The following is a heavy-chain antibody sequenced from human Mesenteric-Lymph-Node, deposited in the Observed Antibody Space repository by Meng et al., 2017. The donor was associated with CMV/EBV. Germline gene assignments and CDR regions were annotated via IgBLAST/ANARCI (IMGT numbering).Heavy chain of an antibody. V-gene: IGHV4-59*12. CDR2: IDHSGRT. J-gene: IGHJ1*01. CDR1: GGSISSYY. Sequence: SETLSLTCTVSGGSISSYYWSWIRQPPGRGLEWIGYIDHSGRTFYNPSLKSRVTISIDTSKNQFSLMLTSVTAADTAVYYCARGDRNSELPSQHWGQGTLVTVSS. D-gene: IGHD4-23*01. CDR3: ARGDRNSELPSQH.